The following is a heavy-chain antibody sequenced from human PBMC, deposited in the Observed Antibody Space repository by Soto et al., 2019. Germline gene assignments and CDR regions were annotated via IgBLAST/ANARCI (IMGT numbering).Heavy chain of an antibody. Sequence: QVQLVQSGAEVKKPGSSVKVSCKASGGTFSSYAITWVRQAPGQGLEWMGGIIPIFGTANYAQKFQGRVTITADESTSTAYMELSSLRSEDTALYYCASRAQYSSSWYRGFDYWGQGTLVTVSS. CDR1: GGTFSSYA. J-gene: IGHJ4*02. V-gene: IGHV1-69*12. CDR2: IIPIFGTA. D-gene: IGHD6-13*01. CDR3: ASRAQYSSSWYRGFDY.